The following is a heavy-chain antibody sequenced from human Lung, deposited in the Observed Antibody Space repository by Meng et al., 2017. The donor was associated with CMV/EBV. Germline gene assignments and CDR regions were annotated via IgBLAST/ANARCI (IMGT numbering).Heavy chain of an antibody. Sequence: GGSLRLSCAASGFIFSNYAMTWVRQAPGKGLEWVSGISGIGGSIYYAESVKGRFAISRDNSRNTLYLQMNNLRAEDTAKYYCAKIGYCSTASCNTWGYFDYWGQSTLVTVSS. CDR3: AKIGYCSTASCNTWGYFDY. D-gene: IGHD2-2*02. J-gene: IGHJ4*02. V-gene: IGHV3-23*01. CDR2: ISGIGGSI. CDR1: GFIFSNYA.